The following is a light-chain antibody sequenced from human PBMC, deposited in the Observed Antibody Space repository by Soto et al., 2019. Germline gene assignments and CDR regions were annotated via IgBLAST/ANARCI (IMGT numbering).Light chain of an antibody. V-gene: IGKV1-39*01. CDR3: EQSGHSRL. CDR1: HSICIY. J-gene: IGKJ3*01. CDR2: AGS. Sequence: INITQKKSSLYASVGDRISITCLASHSICIYLSWYQLKPGKAPRLLIYAGSNLQRGVPSRFTGSGSGTDFTLTIIIFEQQKSALDYSEQSGHSRLFAPRT.